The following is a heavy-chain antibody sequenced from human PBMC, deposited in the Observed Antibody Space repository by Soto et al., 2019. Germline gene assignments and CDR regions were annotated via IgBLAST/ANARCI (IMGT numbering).Heavy chain of an antibody. V-gene: IGHV4-34*01. D-gene: IGHD6-19*01. J-gene: IGHJ4*02. CDR1: GGSFSGYY. Sequence: SETLSLTCAVYGGSFSGYYWSWIRQPPGKGLEWIGEINHSGSTNYNPSLKSRVTISVDTSKNQFSLKLSSVTAADTAVYYCAKHSGWSFDYWGQGTLVTVSS. CDR3: AKHSGWSFDY. CDR2: INHSGST.